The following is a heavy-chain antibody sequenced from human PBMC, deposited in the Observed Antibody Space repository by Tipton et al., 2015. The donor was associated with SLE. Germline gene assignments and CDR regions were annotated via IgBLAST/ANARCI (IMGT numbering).Heavy chain of an antibody. CDR2: IYYSGST. Sequence: TLSLTCTVSGGSIRSGDHYWSWIRQPPGKGLEWIGYIYYSGSTYYNPSLKSRVTISVDTSKNQFSLKLSSVTAADTAVYYCARDLSAKNSYYYYYMDVWGKGTTVTVSS. D-gene: IGHD1-7*01. CDR1: GGSIRSGDHY. V-gene: IGHV4-30-4*01. CDR3: ARDLSAKNSYYYYYMDV. J-gene: IGHJ6*03.